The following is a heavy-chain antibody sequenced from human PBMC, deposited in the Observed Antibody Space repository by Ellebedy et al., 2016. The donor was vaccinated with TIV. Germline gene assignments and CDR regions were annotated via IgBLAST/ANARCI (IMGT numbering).Heavy chain of an antibody. V-gene: IGHV3-53*01. J-gene: IGHJ4*02. CDR3: AREYCSSTSCSSMD. D-gene: IGHD2-2*01. CDR2: IYSGGST. Sequence: GGSLRLXXAASGFIVSTNYMSWVRQAPGKGLEWVSVIYSGGSTYYADSVKGRFTISRDNSKNTLYLQMNSLRAEDTAVYYCAREYCSSTSCSSMDWGQGTLVTVSS. CDR1: GFIVSTNY.